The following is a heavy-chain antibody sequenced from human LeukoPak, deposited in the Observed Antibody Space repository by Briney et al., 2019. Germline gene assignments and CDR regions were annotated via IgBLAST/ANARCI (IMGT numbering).Heavy chain of an antibody. V-gene: IGHV6-1*01. CDR1: GDSVSSNSAA. CDR2: TYYRAKWYN. D-gene: IGHD3-3*01. Sequence: SQTLSLTCAISGDSVSSNSAAWNWIRQSPSKGLEWLGRTYYRAKWYNDYAVSVKSRITTNPDTSKNQFSLQLNSVTPEDTAVYYCAREDRYYDFWSGYSGLARTHMDVWGKGTTVTVSS. CDR3: AREDRYYDFWSGYSGLARTHMDV. J-gene: IGHJ6*04.